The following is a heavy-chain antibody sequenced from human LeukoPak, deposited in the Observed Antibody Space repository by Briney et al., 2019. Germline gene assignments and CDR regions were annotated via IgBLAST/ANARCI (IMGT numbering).Heavy chain of an antibody. CDR3: AKDMGYSSGWKRYYYYYYGMDV. V-gene: IGHV3-9*01. CDR2: ISWNSGSI. J-gene: IGHJ6*02. D-gene: IGHD6-19*01. Sequence: PGGSLRLSCAASGFTFDDYAMHWVRQAPGKGLEWVSGISWNSGSIGYADSVKGRFTISRDNAKNSLYLQMNSLRAEDTALYYCAKDMGYSSGWKRYYYYYYGMDVWGQGTTVTVSS. CDR1: GFTFDDYA.